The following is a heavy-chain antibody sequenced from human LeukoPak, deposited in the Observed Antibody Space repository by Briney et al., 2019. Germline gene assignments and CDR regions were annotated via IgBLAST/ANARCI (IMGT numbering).Heavy chain of an antibody. D-gene: IGHD2-2*01. V-gene: IGHV1-69*04. CDR3: AGGNGYCSSTSCYSLDY. J-gene: IGHJ4*02. CDR1: GGTFSSYA. CDR2: IIPIPGIA. Sequence: SVKVSCKASGGTFSSYAISWVRQAPGQGLEWMGRIIPIPGIANYAQKFQGRVTITADKSTSTAYMELSSLRSEDTAVYYCAGGNGYCSSTSCYSLDYWGQGTLVTVSS.